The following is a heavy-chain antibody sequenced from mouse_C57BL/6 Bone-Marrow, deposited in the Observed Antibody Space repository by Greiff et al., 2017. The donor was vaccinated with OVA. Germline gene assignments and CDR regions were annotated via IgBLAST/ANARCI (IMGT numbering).Heavy chain of an antibody. Sequence: QVQLQQSGAELVKPGASVKISCKASGYAFSSYWMNWVKQRPGKGLEWIGQIYPGDGDTNYNGKFKGKATLTADKSSSTAYMQLSSLTSEDSAVYFCARSDSNGAWFAYWGQGTLVTVSA. V-gene: IGHV1-80*01. D-gene: IGHD2-5*01. CDR3: ARSDSNGAWFAY. CDR1: GYAFSSYW. J-gene: IGHJ3*01. CDR2: IYPGDGDT.